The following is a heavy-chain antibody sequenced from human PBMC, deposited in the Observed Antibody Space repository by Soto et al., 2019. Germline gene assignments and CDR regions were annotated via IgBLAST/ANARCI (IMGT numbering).Heavy chain of an antibody. D-gene: IGHD6-13*01. CDR2: INRSGST. V-gene: IGHV4-34*01. J-gene: IGHJ4*02. CDR1: GESLSDYY. Sequence: SETLSLTCAVYGESLSDYYWTWIRQTPGKGLEWIGEINRSGSTSSNPSLKSRVTISVDASKNQFFLKLSSVTAADTAVYYCARGFRQQPILGGQGNLFPVSS. CDR3: ARGFRQQPIL.